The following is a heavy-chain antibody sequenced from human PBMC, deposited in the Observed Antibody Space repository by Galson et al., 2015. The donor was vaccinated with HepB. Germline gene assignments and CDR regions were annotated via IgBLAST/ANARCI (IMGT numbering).Heavy chain of an antibody. CDR2: IKSKTDGGTT. Sequence: SLRLSCAASGFTFSNAWMNWVCQAPGKGLEWVGRIKSKTDGGTTDYAAPVKGRFTISRDDSKNTLYLQMNSLKTEDTAVYYCTKSNRGAYAFDIWGQGTMVTVSS. CDR3: TKSNRGAYAFDI. V-gene: IGHV3-15*07. D-gene: IGHD1-14*01. CDR1: GFTFSNAW. J-gene: IGHJ3*02.